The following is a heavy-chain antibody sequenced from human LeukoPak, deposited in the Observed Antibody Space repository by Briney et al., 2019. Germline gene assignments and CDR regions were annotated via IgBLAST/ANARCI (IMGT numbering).Heavy chain of an antibody. V-gene: IGHV5-51*01. CDR2: IYPGDSDT. D-gene: IGHD4-17*01. CDR3: ARYGRLPTDPSIYNYYYYMDV. CDR1: GYSFTSYW. J-gene: IGHJ6*03. Sequence: GESLKISCKGSGYSFTSYWIGWVRQMPGKGLEWMGIIYPGDSDTRYSPSFQGQVTISADKSISTAYLQWSSLKASDTAMYYCARYGRLPTDPSIYNYYYYMDVWGKGTTVTISS.